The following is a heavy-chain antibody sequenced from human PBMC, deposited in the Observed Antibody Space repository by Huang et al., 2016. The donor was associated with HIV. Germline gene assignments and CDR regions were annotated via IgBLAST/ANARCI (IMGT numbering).Heavy chain of an antibody. D-gene: IGHD6-13*01. CDR1: GFSLTSSGVA. Sequence: QITLKESGPTLVKPTQTLTLTCTFSGFSLTSSGVAVGWIRQPPGKALEWLALIYWENEERCSTSLKTRLTITKDTPKNEVVRTMTNMDPVDTATYYCVHRLRYGKWYVDYWGQGVLVTVSS. J-gene: IGHJ4*02. CDR2: IYWENEE. CDR3: VHRLRYGKWYVDY. V-gene: IGHV2-5*02.